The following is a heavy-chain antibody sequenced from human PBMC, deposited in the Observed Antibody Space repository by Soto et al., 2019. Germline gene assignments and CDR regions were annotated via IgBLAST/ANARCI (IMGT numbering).Heavy chain of an antibody. CDR3: EAEMTFGKLSVV. CDR1: GDTDTNYV. CDR2: IFPKFGTT. Sequence: XSVKVSCKASGDTDTNYVISWVRQAPGQGLEWMGGIFPKFGTTYSAQKLQDRLTITADESTSTVYMQLSSLRLDDTAVYYCEAEMTFGKLSVVWGQGTTVTVSS. J-gene: IGHJ6*02. V-gene: IGHV1-69*13. D-gene: IGHD3-16*02.